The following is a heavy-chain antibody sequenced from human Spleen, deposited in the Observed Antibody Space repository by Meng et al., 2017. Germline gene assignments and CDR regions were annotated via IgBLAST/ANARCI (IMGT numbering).Heavy chain of an antibody. CDR2: INPNSGGT. V-gene: IGHV1-2*02. Sequence: ASVKVSCKASGYTFTGYYMHWVRQAPGQGLEWMGWINPNSGGTNYAQKFQGRVTMTRDTSISTAYMGLSRLRSDDTAVYYCAREEGVGATPRGYNWFDPWGQGTLVTVSS. CDR1: GYTFTGYY. D-gene: IGHD1-26*01. CDR3: AREEGVGATPRGYNWFDP. J-gene: IGHJ5*02.